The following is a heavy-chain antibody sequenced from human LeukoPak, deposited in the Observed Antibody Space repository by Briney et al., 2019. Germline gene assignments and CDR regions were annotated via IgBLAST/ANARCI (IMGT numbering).Heavy chain of an antibody. D-gene: IGHD2/OR15-2a*01. Sequence: PSETLSLTCAVSGYSISSGYYWGWIRPPPGKGLEWIGSIYHSVSTYYNPSLNSRVTISVDTSKNQFSLKLSSVTAADTAVYYCAGGGKNIVIGAFDIWGQGTMVTVSS. CDR1: GYSISSGYY. CDR2: IYHSVST. J-gene: IGHJ3*02. V-gene: IGHV4-38-2*01. CDR3: AGGGKNIVIGAFDI.